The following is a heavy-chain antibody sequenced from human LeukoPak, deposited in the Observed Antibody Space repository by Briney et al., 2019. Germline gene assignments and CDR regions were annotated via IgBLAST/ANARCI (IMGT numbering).Heavy chain of an antibody. CDR1: GFTVSNTF. Sequence: GGSLRLSCAASGFTVSNTFVTWVRQAPGKGPEWVSIIYTGGTKHYADSARGRFTNSRDNAKNSLYLQMNSLRAEDTAVYYCARGASMIVVDWGQGTLVTVSS. J-gene: IGHJ4*02. CDR2: IYTGGTK. CDR3: ARGASMIVVD. D-gene: IGHD3-22*01. V-gene: IGHV3-66*01.